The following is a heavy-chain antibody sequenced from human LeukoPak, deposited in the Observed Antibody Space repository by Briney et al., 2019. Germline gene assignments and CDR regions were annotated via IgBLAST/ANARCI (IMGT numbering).Heavy chain of an antibody. Sequence: SETLSLTCTVSGASISSYYWSWIRQPPGKGLELIGEMNHIGSTNYNPSFKSRVTISVDTSKNHFSLKLTSVTAADTDVYYCARAKGVAGGYNWFDPWGQGTLVTVSS. CDR1: GASISSYY. CDR3: ARAKGVAGGYNWFDP. D-gene: IGHD6-13*01. V-gene: IGHV4-34*01. J-gene: IGHJ5*02. CDR2: MNHIGST.